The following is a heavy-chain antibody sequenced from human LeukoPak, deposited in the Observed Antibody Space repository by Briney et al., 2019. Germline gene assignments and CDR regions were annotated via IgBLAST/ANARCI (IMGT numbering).Heavy chain of an antibody. CDR3: ARERSSYYDILTGYSGYYFDY. V-gene: IGHV4-4*07. CDR1: GGSISSYY. Sequence: SETLSLTCTVSGGSISSYYWSLIRQPAGKGLEWIGRIYTSGSTNYNPSLKSRVTMSVDTSKNQFSLKLSSVTAADTAVYYCARERSSYYDILTGYSGYYFDYWGQGTLVTVSS. D-gene: IGHD3-9*01. CDR2: IYTSGST. J-gene: IGHJ4*02.